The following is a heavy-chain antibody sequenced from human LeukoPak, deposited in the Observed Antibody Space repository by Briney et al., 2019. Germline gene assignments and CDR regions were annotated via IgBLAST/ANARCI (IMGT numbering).Heavy chain of an antibody. V-gene: IGHV1-2*02. CDR2: INTNSGVT. CDR3: ARDTGFPFFDF. CDR1: GYTFTGYY. J-gene: IGHJ4*02. Sequence: ASVKVSCKASGYTFTGYYMHWVRQAPGQGPEWMGKINTNSGVTDYAQNFQGRVTMTRDTSITTAHMELSRLTSDDTAVYYCARDTGFPFFDFWGQGTLVTVSS.